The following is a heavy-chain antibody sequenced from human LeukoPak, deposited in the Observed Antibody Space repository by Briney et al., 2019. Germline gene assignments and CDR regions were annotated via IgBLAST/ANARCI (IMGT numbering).Heavy chain of an antibody. V-gene: IGHV4-34*01. CDR3: ATLVGATSGDDY. Sequence: SETLSLTCAVYGVSFSGYYWSWLRQPPGKGLEWIGEINHSGSTNYNPSLKSRVTISVDTSKNQFSLKLSSVTAADTAVYYCATLVGATSGDDYWGQGTLVTVSS. J-gene: IGHJ4*02. CDR1: GVSFSGYY. D-gene: IGHD1-26*01. CDR2: INHSGST.